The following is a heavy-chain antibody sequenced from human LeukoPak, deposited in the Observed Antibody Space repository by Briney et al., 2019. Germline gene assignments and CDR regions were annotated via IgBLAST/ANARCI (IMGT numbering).Heavy chain of an antibody. D-gene: IGHD2-2*01. V-gene: IGHV4-34*01. Sequence: SETLSLTCAVYGGSFSGYYWSWIRQPPGKGLEWIGEINHSGSTNYNPSLKSRVTISVDTSKNQFPLKLSSVTAADTAVYYCARGSHGEYQLLHSGGWFDPWGQGTLVTVSS. CDR2: INHSGST. CDR1: GGSFSGYY. J-gene: IGHJ5*02. CDR3: ARGSHGEYQLLHSGGWFDP.